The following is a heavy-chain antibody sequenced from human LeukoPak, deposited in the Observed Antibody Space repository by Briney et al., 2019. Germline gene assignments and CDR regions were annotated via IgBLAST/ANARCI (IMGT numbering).Heavy chain of an antibody. V-gene: IGHV4-30-4*08. CDR1: GFTFSSYS. CDR3: ARDPRSCGGDCYIYYYYGMDV. D-gene: IGHD2-21*02. CDR2: IYYSGST. J-gene: IGHJ6*02. Sequence: LRLSCAASGFTFSSYSMNWVRQPPGKGLEWIGYIYYSGSTYYNPSLKSRVTISVDTSKNQFSLKLSSVTAADTAVYYCARDPRSCGGDCYIYYYYGMDVWGQGTTVTVSS.